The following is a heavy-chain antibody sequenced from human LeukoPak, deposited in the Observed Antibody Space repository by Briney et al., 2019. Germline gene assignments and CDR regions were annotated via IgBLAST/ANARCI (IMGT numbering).Heavy chain of an antibody. D-gene: IGHD3-10*01. CDR3: AKVWRYYGSGSDGYYGMDV. J-gene: IGHJ6*02. CDR1: GFTFSSYG. Sequence: GGSLRLSCAASGFTFSSYGMHWVRQAPGKGLEWVAVISYDGSNKYYADSVKGRFTISRDNSKNTLYLQMNSLRAEDTAVYYCAKVWRYYGSGSDGYYGMDVWGQGTTVTVSS. V-gene: IGHV3-30*18. CDR2: ISYDGSNK.